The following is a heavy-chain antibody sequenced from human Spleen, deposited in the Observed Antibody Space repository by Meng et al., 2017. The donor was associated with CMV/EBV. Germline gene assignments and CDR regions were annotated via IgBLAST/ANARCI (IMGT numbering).Heavy chain of an antibody. V-gene: IGHV4-4*07. Sequence: LQAAGPGLVTPSGTLSLTCTVSGGSISSYYWSWIRQPAGKGLEWIGRIYTSGSTNYNPSLKSRVTMSVDTSKNQFSLKLSSVTAADTAVYYCARSDSSGYPDAFDIWGQGTMVTVSS. CDR3: ARSDSSGYPDAFDI. J-gene: IGHJ3*02. CDR2: IYTSGST. D-gene: IGHD3-22*01. CDR1: GGSISSYY.